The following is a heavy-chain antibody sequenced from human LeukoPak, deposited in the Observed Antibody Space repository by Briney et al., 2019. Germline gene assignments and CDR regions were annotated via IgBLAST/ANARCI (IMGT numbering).Heavy chain of an antibody. D-gene: IGHD2-2*02. J-gene: IGHJ4*02. CDR1: GGSISSGDYY. V-gene: IGHV4-30-4*08. Sequence: SETLSLTCTVSGGSISSGDYYWSWIRQPPGKGLEWIGYIYYSGSTYYNPSLKSRVTISVDTSKNQFSLKLSSVTAADTAVYYCARAWRERYCSSTSCYTAFEDYWGQGTLVTVSS. CDR2: IYYSGST. CDR3: ARAWRERYCSSTSCYTAFEDY.